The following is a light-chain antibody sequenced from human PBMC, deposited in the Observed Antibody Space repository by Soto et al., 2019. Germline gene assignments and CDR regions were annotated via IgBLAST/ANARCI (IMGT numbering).Light chain of an antibody. V-gene: IGLV1-51*02. CDR1: SSNIGNNY. Sequence: QSVLTQPPSVSAAPGQKVTISCSGSSSNIGNNYVSWYQQLPGTAPKLLIYENNKRPSGIPARSSGSKSGTSATLGITGLQAGDEADYYCGTWDSSLSVFYVFGTGTKVTVL. CDR2: ENN. CDR3: GTWDSSLSVFYV. J-gene: IGLJ1*01.